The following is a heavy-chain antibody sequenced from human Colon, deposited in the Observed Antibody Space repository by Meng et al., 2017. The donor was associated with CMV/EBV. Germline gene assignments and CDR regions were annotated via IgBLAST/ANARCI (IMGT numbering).Heavy chain of an antibody. CDR3: ARGGLGVLTPLAY. Sequence: GGSLRLSCAASGFAFSNHWMHWVRHAPGKGLVWVSRINSEGSTTTYADSVEGRFTISRDNARDTLYLQLNSLRAEDTAVYYCARGGLGVLTPLAYWGRGTLVTVSS. D-gene: IGHD3-3*01. J-gene: IGHJ4*02. CDR2: INSEGSTT. CDR1: GFAFSNHW. V-gene: IGHV3-74*01.